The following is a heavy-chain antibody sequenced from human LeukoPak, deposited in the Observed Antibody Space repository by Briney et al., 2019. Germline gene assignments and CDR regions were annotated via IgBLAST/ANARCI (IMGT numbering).Heavy chain of an antibody. V-gene: IGHV3-48*03. CDR1: GFTFSSYE. CDR2: ISSSGSTI. J-gene: IGHJ6*02. CDR3: ARDEQEDYYYYYGMDV. D-gene: IGHD1/OR15-1a*01. Sequence: GGSLRLSCAASGFTFSSYEMNWVRQAPGKGLEWVSYISSSGSTIYYADSVKGRFTISRGNAKNSLYLQMNSLRAEDTAVYYCARDEQEDYYYYYGMDVWGQGTTVTVSS.